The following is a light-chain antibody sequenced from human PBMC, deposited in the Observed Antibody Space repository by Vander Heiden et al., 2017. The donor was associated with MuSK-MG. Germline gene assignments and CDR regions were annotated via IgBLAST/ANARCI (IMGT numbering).Light chain of an antibody. CDR2: KAS. V-gene: IGKV1-5*03. Sequence: DIHMTPSPSPLSASVGDRVTITCRASQSISSWLAWYQQKPGKAPKLLIYKASSLESGVPSRFSGSGSGTEFTLTISSLQPDDFATYYCQQDNSYWTFGQGTKVEIK. CDR3: QQDNSYWT. J-gene: IGKJ1*01. CDR1: QSISSW.